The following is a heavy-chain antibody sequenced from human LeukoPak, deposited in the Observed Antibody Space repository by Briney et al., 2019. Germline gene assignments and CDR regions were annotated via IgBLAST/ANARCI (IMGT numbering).Heavy chain of an antibody. J-gene: IGHJ4*02. Sequence: ETLSLTCAVYGGSFSGYYWSWIRQPPGKGLEWVPAISGSGGSTYYADSVKGRFTISRDNSKNTLYLQMNSLRAGHKAVYYCEKGAPSSGWYHYYFDYWGQGTLVTVSS. V-gene: IGHV3-23*01. CDR3: EKGAPSSGWYHYYFDY. CDR1: GGSFSGYY. D-gene: IGHD6-19*01. CDR2: ISGSGGST.